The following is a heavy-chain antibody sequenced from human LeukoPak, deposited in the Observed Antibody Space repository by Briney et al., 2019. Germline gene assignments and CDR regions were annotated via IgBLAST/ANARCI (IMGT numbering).Heavy chain of an antibody. CDR2: ISSSSSYI. V-gene: IGHV3-21*01. D-gene: IGHD3-22*01. CDR3: ARRDSSGYYYRFDY. CDR1: GFTFSSYS. J-gene: IGHJ4*02. Sequence: PGGSLRLSCAASGFTFSSYSMNWVRQAPGKGLEWISSISSSSSYIKYADSVKGRFTICRDNAKNSLYLQMNSLRAEDTAVYYCARRDSSGYYYRFDYWGQGTLVTVSS.